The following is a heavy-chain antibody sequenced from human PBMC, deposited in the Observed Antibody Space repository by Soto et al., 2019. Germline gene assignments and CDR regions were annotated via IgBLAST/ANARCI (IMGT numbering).Heavy chain of an antibody. D-gene: IGHD1-26*01. J-gene: IGHJ4*02. CDR3: GKVRVGRNDLRGSFDY. V-gene: IGHV3-23*01. CDR1: GFTFSSYA. CDR2: ISGSGGST. Sequence: EVQLLESGGGLVQSGGSLRLSCAASGFTFSSYAMSWVRQAPGKGLEWVSGISGSGGSTYYADSVKGRFTISRDNSKNTLYLQMNSLRAEDTAVYYCGKVRVGRNDLRGSFDYWGQGTLVTVSS.